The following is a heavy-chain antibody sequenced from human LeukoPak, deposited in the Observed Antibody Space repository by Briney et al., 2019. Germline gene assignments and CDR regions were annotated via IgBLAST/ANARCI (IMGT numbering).Heavy chain of an antibody. CDR2: IYYSGST. Sequence: PSETLSLTCTVSGGSISSSSYYWGWIRQPPGKGLEWIGSIYYSGSTYYNPSLKSRVTISVDTSKNQFSLKLSSVTAADTAVYYCAATAWIQLWSVLPASWGQGTLVTVSS. V-gene: IGHV4-39*01. J-gene: IGHJ4*02. CDR1: GGSISSSSYY. CDR3: AATAWIQLWSVLPAS. D-gene: IGHD5-18*01.